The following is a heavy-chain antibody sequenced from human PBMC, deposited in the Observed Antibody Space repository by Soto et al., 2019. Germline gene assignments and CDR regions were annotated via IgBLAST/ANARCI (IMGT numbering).Heavy chain of an antibody. V-gene: IGHV4-39*01. CDR2: IYYSGRT. CDR3: ARQRSTVVTQDYFDY. CDR1: GESISSSSYY. J-gene: IGHJ4*02. Sequence: PSETLSLTCIVSGESISSSSYYWGLISQPPGEVLEWIGSIYYSGRTYYHPSFKSRVTISIDTSKNQFFLKLSSVTATDTAVSYCARQRSTVVTQDYFDYWGQGALVTVSS. D-gene: IGHD2-21*02.